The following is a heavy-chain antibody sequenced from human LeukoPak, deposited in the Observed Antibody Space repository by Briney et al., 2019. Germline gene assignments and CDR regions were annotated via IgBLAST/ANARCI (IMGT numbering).Heavy chain of an antibody. CDR3: TTDPYSSSWVHRDY. Sequence: GGSLRLSCAASGFTFDGYGMSWVRQAPGKGLEWVSGINWNGGSTGYADSVKGRFTISRDNAKNSLYLQMNSLRAEDTAVYYCTTDPYSSSWVHRDYWGQGTLVTVSS. D-gene: IGHD6-13*01. J-gene: IGHJ4*02. V-gene: IGHV3-20*04. CDR1: GFTFDGYG. CDR2: INWNGGST.